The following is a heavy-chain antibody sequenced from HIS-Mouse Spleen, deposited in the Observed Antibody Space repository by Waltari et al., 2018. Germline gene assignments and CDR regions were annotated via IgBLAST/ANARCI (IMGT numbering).Heavy chain of an antibody. J-gene: IGHJ5*02. CDR1: GFTFISYA. V-gene: IGHV3-30*04. D-gene: IGHD1-7*01. CDR2: ISYDGSNK. Sequence: QVQLVESGGGVVQPGRSLRLSGAASGFTFISYAMHWVRQAPGKGLEWVAVISYDGSNKYYADSVKGRFTISRDNSKNTLYLQMNSLRAEDTAVYYCARPKYNWNSIWFDPWGQGTLVTVSS. CDR3: ARPKYNWNSIWFDP.